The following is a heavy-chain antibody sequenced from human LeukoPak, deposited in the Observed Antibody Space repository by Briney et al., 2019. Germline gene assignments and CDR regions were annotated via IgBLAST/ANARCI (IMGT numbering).Heavy chain of an antibody. V-gene: IGHV3-30*18. CDR2: FSYDGINK. Sequence: GGSLRLSCAASGFTFSSCGMHWVRQAPGKGLEWLAVFSYDGINKYYTDSVKGRFTISRDNSKNTLYLQMNSLRAEDTAVYYCVKEQDSGYYRTSDYWGQGTLVTVSS. CDR3: VKEQDSGYYRTSDY. CDR1: GFTFSSCG. J-gene: IGHJ4*02. D-gene: IGHD3-3*01.